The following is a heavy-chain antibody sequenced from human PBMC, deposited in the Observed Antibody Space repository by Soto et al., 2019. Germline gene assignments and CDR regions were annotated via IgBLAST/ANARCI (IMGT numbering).Heavy chain of an antibody. CDR2: ISSSSSTI. D-gene: IGHD5-18*01. Sequence: GGSLRLSCAASGFTFSSYSMNWVRQAPGKGLEWVSYISSSSSTIYYADSVKGRFTISRDNAKNSLYLQMNSLRAEDTAVYYCARDRTAGGEDTETFFDYWGQGTLVTVSS. J-gene: IGHJ4*02. CDR3: ARDRTAGGEDTETFFDY. V-gene: IGHV3-48*01. CDR1: GFTFSSYS.